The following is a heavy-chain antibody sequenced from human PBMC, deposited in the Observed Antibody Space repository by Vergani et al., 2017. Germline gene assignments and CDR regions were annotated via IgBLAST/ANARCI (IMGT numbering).Heavy chain of an antibody. Sequence: QVQLVQSGAEVKKPGSSVKVSCKASGGTFSSYTISWARQAPGQGLEWMGRIIPILGIANYAQKFQGRVTITANKSTSTAYMELSSLRSEDTAVYYCASTSRDGYNYSFDYWGQGTLVTVSS. D-gene: IGHD5-24*01. CDR2: IIPILGIA. CDR3: ASTSRDGYNYSFDY. V-gene: IGHV1-69*02. J-gene: IGHJ4*02. CDR1: GGTFSSYT.